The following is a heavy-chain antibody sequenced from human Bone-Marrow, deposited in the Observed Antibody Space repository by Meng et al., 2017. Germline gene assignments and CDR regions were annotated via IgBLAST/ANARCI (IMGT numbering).Heavy chain of an antibody. CDR3: ARKDIVVVPAGGFDI. Sequence: GGSLRLSCAASGFTFSSYEMNWVRQAPGKGLEWVSNIKSSGRTMYADSVKGRFTISRDNARNLLYLQMNSLRAEDTAVYYCARKDIVVVPAGGFDIWGQGTMVTVSS. V-gene: IGHV3-48*03. CDR2: IKSSGRTM. J-gene: IGHJ3*02. CDR1: GFTFSSYE. D-gene: IGHD2-15*01.